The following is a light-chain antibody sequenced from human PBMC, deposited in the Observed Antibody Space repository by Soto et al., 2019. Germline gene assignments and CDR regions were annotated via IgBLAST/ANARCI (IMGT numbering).Light chain of an antibody. CDR2: EGS. J-gene: IGLJ2*01. CDR3: CSYAGSSTLV. Sequence: QSALTQPASVSGSPGQSITISCTGTSSDVGSYNLVSWYQQHPGKAPKLMIYEGSKRRSGVSNSLSGSKSGNTASLTISGLQAEDEAYYYCCSYAGSSTLVFGGGTKLTVL. V-gene: IGLV2-23*01. CDR1: SSDVGSYNL.